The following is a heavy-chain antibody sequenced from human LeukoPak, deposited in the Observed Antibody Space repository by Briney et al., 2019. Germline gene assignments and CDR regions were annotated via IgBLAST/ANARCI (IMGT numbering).Heavy chain of an antibody. Sequence: GGSLRLSCAASGFTFSDYYMSWIRQAPGKGLEWVSYISSSGSTIYYADSVKGRFTISRDNAKNSLYLQMNSLRAEDTAVYYCAKTPITWYYFDYWGQGTLVTVSS. J-gene: IGHJ4*02. CDR2: ISSSGSTI. CDR3: AKTPITWYYFDY. CDR1: GFTFSDYY. D-gene: IGHD3-16*01. V-gene: IGHV3-11*01.